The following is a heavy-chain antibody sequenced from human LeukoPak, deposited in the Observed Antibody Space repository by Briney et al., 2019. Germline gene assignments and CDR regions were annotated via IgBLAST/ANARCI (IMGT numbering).Heavy chain of an antibody. CDR3: AKDYGSGYPPYYFDY. CDR1: GFTFSSYA. V-gene: IGHV3-23*01. J-gene: IGHJ4*02. D-gene: IGHD5-12*01. CDR2: ISGSGGST. Sequence: PGGSLRLSCAASGFTFSSYAMSWVHQAPGKGLEWVSAISGSGGSTYYADSVKGRFTISRDNSKNTLYLQMNSLRAEDTAVYYCAKDYGSGYPPYYFDYWGQGTLVTVSS.